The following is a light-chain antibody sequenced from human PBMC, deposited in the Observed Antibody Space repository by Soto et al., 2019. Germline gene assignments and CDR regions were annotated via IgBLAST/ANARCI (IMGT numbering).Light chain of an antibody. CDR3: QQYYNTPLT. CDR1: QSVLYSSNNNNY. CDR2: WAS. J-gene: IGKJ4*01. V-gene: IGKV4-1*01. Sequence: DIVMTQSPDSLAVSLGERATINCKSSQSVLYSSNNNNYLALYQQKPRQPPKLLIYWASTRESGVPDRFSGSGSGTDFTLTISSLQAEDVAVYYCQQYYNTPLTFGGGTKVDIK.